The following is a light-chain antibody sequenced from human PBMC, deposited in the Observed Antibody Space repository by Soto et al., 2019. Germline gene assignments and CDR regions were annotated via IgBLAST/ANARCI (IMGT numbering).Light chain of an antibody. V-gene: IGLV2-14*01. J-gene: IGLJ1*01. Sequence: QSALTQPASVSGSPGQSITISCTGTSSDVGGHNSVSWYQQHPSKAPKLMIYNVSKRPSGVSNRFSGSKSGNTASLTISGLLAEDEADYYCTSYTSSSTYVFGAGTKLTVL. CDR1: SSDVGGHNS. CDR3: TSYTSSSTYV. CDR2: NVS.